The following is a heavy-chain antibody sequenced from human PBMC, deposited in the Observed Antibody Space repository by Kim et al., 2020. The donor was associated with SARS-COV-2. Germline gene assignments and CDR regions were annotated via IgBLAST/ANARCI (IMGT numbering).Heavy chain of an antibody. D-gene: IGHD3-3*01. V-gene: IGHV3-33*01. CDR3: ARDRRGRFLEWLFDY. CDR2: IWYDGSNK. CDR1: GFTFSSYG. J-gene: IGHJ4*02. Sequence: GGSLRLSCAASGFTFSSYGMHWVRQAPGKGLEWVAVIWYDGSNKYYADSVKGRFTISRDNSKNTLYLQMNSLRAEDTAVYYCARDRRGRFLEWLFDYWGQGTLVTVSS.